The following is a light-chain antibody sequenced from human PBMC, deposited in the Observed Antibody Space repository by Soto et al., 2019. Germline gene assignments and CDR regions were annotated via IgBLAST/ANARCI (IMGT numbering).Light chain of an antibody. J-gene: IGKJ5*01. CDR3: QQYYSTPPT. CDR1: QSVLYSSNNKNY. CDR2: WAS. Sequence: DIVMTQSPASLAASLGERATINCKSSQSVLYSSNNKNYLAWYQQKQGQPTKLLIYWASTRESGVPDRVSGSGYGKDLTLTISRLQAEDVAVYYGQQYYSTPPTFGQGTRLEIK. V-gene: IGKV4-1*01.